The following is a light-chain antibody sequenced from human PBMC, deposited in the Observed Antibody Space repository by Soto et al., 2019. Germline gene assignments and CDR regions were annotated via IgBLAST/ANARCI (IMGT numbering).Light chain of an antibody. CDR3: QQYGSSPGT. J-gene: IGKJ1*01. Sequence: EIVLTQSPGTLSLSPGERATLSCRASQSVSSSYLAWYQQKPGQAPRLLIYGASSRATGIPDRFSGRGSGTDFTLTISRLEPEDFAVYYCQQYGSSPGTCGKGTKVEIK. CDR1: QSVSSSY. V-gene: IGKV3-20*01. CDR2: GAS.